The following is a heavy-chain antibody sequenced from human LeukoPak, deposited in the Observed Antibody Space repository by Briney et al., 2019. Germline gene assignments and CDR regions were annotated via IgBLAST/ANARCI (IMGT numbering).Heavy chain of an antibody. CDR2: ISAYDGNS. J-gene: IGHJ4*02. CDR1: GYTFTNYA. V-gene: IGHV1-18*01. CDR3: AAYYYDSNGYRENFDY. D-gene: IGHD3-22*01. Sequence: GASVKVSCKASGYTFTNYAFSWARQAPGQGLEWMGWISAYDGNSNFAQNLQGRVTMTTDTSTSTAYMELRSLRSDDTAVYYCAAYYYDSNGYRENFDYWGQGTLVTVSS.